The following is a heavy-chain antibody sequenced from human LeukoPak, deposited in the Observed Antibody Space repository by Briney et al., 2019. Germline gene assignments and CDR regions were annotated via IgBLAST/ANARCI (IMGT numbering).Heavy chain of an antibody. V-gene: IGHV1-69*13. CDR1: GGTFSSYA. CDR3: ARDRPYGGYGMDV. CDR2: IIPIFGTA. J-gene: IGHJ6*02. D-gene: IGHD6-6*01. Sequence: APVKVSCKASGGTFSSYAISWVRQAPGQGLEWMGGIIPIFGTANYAQKFQGRVTITADESTSTAYMELSSLRSEDTAVYYCARDRPYGGYGMDVWGQGTTVTVSS.